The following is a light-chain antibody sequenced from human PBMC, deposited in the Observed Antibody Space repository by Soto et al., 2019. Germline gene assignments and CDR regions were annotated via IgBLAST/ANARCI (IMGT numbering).Light chain of an antibody. CDR3: QQYNNWPPGT. CDR2: GAS. J-gene: IGKJ1*01. V-gene: IGKV3-15*01. CDR1: QSVSSY. Sequence: EIVLTQSPATLSLSPGERATLSCGASQSVSSYLAWYQQKPGQAPRLLIYGASTRATGIPARFSGSGSGTEFTLTISSLQSEDFAVYYCQQYNNWPPGTFGQGTKVDIK.